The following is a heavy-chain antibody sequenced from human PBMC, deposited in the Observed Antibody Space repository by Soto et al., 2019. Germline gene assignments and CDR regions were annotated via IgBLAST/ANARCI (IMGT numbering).Heavy chain of an antibody. Sequence: EVQLVESGGGLVQPGGSLRLSCAASGFTFSNYWMHWVRQAPGKGLVWVSRINSDGSRTNYADSVKGRFTISRDNAKDTLYLLMNSLRVEDTAVYFCARVAVGYYYMDVWAKGDTVTVS. V-gene: IGHV3-74*01. CDR1: GFTFSNYW. J-gene: IGHJ6*03. CDR3: ARVAVGYYYMDV. CDR2: INSDGSRT.